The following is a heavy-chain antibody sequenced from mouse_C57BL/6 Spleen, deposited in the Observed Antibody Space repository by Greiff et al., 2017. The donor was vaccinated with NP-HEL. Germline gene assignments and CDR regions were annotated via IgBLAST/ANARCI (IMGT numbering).Heavy chain of an antibody. J-gene: IGHJ3*01. D-gene: IGHD2-4*01. CDR2: INYDGSST. CDR1: GFTFSDYY. Sequence: EVQRVESEGGLVQPGSSMKLSCTASGFTFSDYYMAWVRQVPEKGLEWVANINYDGSSTYYLDSLKSRFIISRDNAKNILYLQMSSLKSEDTATYYCASYYDGFAYWGQGTLVTVSA. V-gene: IGHV5-16*01. CDR3: ASYYDGFAY.